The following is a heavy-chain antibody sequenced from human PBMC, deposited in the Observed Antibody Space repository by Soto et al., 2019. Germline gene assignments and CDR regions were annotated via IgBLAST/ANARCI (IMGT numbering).Heavy chain of an antibody. D-gene: IGHD6-19*01. CDR2: ITISSSYI. J-gene: IGHJ5*02. CDR1: GFTFRNYA. CDR3: ARDGAGSGWFDP. Sequence: EVQLVESGGGLVKPGGSLRLSCAASGFTFRNYARNWVRQAPGKGLEWVSSITISSSYIHYADSVKGRFTSSRDNAKNSLYLQMNSLRVEDTAVYYCARDGAGSGWFDPWGQGTLVTVSS. V-gene: IGHV3-21*01.